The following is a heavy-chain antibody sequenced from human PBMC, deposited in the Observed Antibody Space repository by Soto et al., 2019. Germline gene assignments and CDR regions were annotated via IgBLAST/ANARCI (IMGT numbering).Heavy chain of an antibody. Sequence: SLRLSCAASVFTFSSYGMHWVRQAPGKGLECVAVISYDGSNKYYADSVKGRFTISRDNSKNTLYLQMNSLRAEDTAVYYCAKEVSYYDSSGYPYYFDYWGQGTLVTVSS. V-gene: IGHV3-30*18. CDR3: AKEVSYYDSSGYPYYFDY. CDR1: VFTFSSYG. J-gene: IGHJ4*02. D-gene: IGHD3-22*01. CDR2: ISYDGSNK.